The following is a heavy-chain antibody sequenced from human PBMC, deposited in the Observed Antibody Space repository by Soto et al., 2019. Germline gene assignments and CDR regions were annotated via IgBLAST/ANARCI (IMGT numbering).Heavy chain of an antibody. CDR2: IYYSGST. CDR3: ARVESSSGYYPFDY. D-gene: IGHD3-22*01. CDR1: GGSISSGGYY. J-gene: IGHJ4*02. Sequence: ASETLSLTCTVSGGSISSGGYYWSWIRQHPGKGLEWIGYIYYSGSTYYNPSLKSRVTISVDTSKNQFSLKLSSVTAADTAVYYCARVESSSGYYPFDYWGQGTLVTVSS. V-gene: IGHV4-31*03.